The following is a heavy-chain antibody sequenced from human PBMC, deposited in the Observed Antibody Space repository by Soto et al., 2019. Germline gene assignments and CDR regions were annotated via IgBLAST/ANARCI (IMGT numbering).Heavy chain of an antibody. CDR2: INSDGTTT. J-gene: IGHJ4*02. V-gene: IGHV3-74*01. CDR1: GFTFNNFW. Sequence: EVPLVESGGGLVQPGGSLRLSCAASGFTFNNFWMYWVRQTPEKGLVWVSGINSDGTTTNYADSVKGRFTISRDNAKNTLYLQMNSLTVEDTAIYYCVRDIRWGQGTLVTVSS. CDR3: VRDIR.